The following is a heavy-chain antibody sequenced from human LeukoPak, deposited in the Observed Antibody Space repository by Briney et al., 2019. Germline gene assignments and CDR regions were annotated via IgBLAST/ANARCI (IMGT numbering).Heavy chain of an antibody. V-gene: IGHV4-59*01. CDR2: IYYSGST. CDR3: ARGRFSSSWDPPNWFDP. J-gene: IGHJ5*02. Sequence: SETLSLTCTVSGGSISSYYWNWIRQPPGKGLEWIGYIYYSGSTNYNPSLKSRVTISVDTSKNQFSLKLSSVTAADTAVYYCARGRFSSSWDPPNWFDPWGQGTLVIVSS. D-gene: IGHD3-22*01. CDR1: GGSISSYY.